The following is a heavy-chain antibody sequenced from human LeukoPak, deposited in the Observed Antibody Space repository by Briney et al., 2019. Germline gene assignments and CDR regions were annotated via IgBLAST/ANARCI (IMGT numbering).Heavy chain of an antibody. Sequence: KASETLSLTCTVSGGSISSSSYYWGWIRQPPGKGLEWIGSIYYSGSTYYNPSLKSRVTISVDTSKNQFSLKLSSVTAADTAVYYCARSYEWELLDYWGQGTLVTVSS. CDR3: ARSYEWELLDY. CDR2: IYYSGST. J-gene: IGHJ4*02. V-gene: IGHV4-39*07. D-gene: IGHD1-26*01. CDR1: GGSISSSSYY.